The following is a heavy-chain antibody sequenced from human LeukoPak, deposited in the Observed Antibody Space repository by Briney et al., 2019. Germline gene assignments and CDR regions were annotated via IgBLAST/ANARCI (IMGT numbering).Heavy chain of an antibody. Sequence: GGSLRLSCAASGFTFSSYSMNWVRQAPGKGLEWVSSISSSSSYIYYADSVKGRFTISRDNAKNSLYLQMNSLRAEDTAVYYCAKSKGGSGSYYTFDYWGQGTLVTVSS. CDR2: ISSSSSYI. D-gene: IGHD3-10*01. J-gene: IGHJ4*02. CDR1: GFTFSSYS. V-gene: IGHV3-21*01. CDR3: AKSKGGSGSYYTFDY.